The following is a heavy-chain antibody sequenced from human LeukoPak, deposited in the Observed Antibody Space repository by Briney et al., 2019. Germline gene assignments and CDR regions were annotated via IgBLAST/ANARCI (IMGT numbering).Heavy chain of an antibody. J-gene: IGHJ6*02. D-gene: IGHD2-8*01. CDR3: ARDICSDGVCYYGMDV. CDR1: GFTFSSYI. CDR2: ISSSSSFI. V-gene: IGHV3-21*06. Sequence: GGSLGLSCAASGFTFSSYIMNWVRQAPGKGLEWVSSISSSSSFIYYTDSVKGRFTISRDNAKNSLYLQMNSLRAEDTAVYYCARDICSDGVCYYGMDVWGQGTTVTVSS.